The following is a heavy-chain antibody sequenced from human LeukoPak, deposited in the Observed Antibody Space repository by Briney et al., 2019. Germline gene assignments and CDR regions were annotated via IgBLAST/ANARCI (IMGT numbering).Heavy chain of an antibody. D-gene: IGHD3-9*01. V-gene: IGHV4-39*01. CDR1: GDSISSSSNY. CDR3: ARHSPILTGYYVGY. J-gene: IGHJ4*02. CDR2: MYYSGSS. Sequence: SETLSLTCTVSGDSISSSSNYWGWIRQPPGKGLEWIGSMYYSGSSYYNPSLKSRVTISGDTSKNQFSLKLSSVTAADTAVYYCARHSPILTGYYVGYWGQGTLVTVSS.